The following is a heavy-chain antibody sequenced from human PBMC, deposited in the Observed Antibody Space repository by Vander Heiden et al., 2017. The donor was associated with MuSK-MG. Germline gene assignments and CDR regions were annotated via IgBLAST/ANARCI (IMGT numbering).Heavy chain of an antibody. D-gene: IGHD2-15*01. CDR2: VGVSGDST. CDR3: AKSAYCSGGRCYYYYYMDV. CDR1: GFTLCNEA. Sequence: EVQLLESGGGLVQPGGSLRPTGAAHGFTLCNEALSWVRQARGKGLDWVSGVGVSGDSTYYADSVKGRFTISRDNSKNTLNLQMKSLRAEDTAVYYCAKSAYCSGGRCYYYYYMDVWGKGTTVTVSS. J-gene: IGHJ6*03. V-gene: IGHV3-23*01.